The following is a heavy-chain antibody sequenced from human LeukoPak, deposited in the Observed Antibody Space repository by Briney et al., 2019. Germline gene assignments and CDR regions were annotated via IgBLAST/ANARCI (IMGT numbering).Heavy chain of an antibody. CDR2: IKQDGSEK. V-gene: IGHV3-7*01. J-gene: IGHJ3*02. CDR3: ARHRSGGSQDDAFDI. CDR1: EFTFPMYW. Sequence: GGSLRLSCAASEFTFPMYWMTWVRQAPGKGLEWVADIKQDGSEKYYVDSVKGRFTISRQNAKNSLFLQMNSPRAEDTAVYYCARHRSGGSQDDAFDIWGQGTMVTVSS. D-gene: IGHD2-15*01.